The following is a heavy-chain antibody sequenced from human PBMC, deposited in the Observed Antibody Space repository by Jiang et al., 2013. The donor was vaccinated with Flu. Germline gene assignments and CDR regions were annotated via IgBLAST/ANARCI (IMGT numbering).Heavy chain of an antibody. D-gene: IGHD2-15*01. V-gene: IGHV1-69*04. CDR1: GGTFSSYT. Sequence: SGAEVKKPGSSVKVSRKASGGTFSSYTISWVRQAPGQGLEWMGRIIPILGIANYAQKFQGRVTITADKSTSTAYMELSSLRSEDTAVYYCASRPGVVVAAILGRGGMDVWGQGTTVTVSS. CDR3: ASRPGVVVAAILGRGGMDV. J-gene: IGHJ6*02. CDR2: IIPILGIA.